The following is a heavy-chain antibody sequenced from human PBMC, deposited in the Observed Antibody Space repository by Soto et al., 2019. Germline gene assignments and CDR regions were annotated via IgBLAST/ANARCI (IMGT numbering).Heavy chain of an antibody. Sequence: GGSLRLSCAASGFVFTRYSMNWVRQAPGKGLEWVSSISSTTNYIYYGDSMKGRFTISRDNAKNTLYLQMNSLRAEDTAVFYCGRGGSDSPMAPGYWGQGTLVTVSS. J-gene: IGHJ4*02. CDR1: GFVFTRYS. CDR2: ISSTTNYI. D-gene: IGHD5-18*01. V-gene: IGHV3-21*01. CDR3: GRGGSDSPMAPGY.